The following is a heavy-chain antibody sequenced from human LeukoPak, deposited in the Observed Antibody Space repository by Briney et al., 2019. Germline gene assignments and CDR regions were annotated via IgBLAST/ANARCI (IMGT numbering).Heavy chain of an antibody. Sequence: GGSLRLSCAASGFTFNSYAMSWVRQAPGKGLEWVSGITNSGGNTYYADSVKGRFTISRDNSKSTLYLEMNSLRVEDTAMYYCARDAGGGQIGISVDYWGQGTLVTVSS. D-gene: IGHD3-16*01. J-gene: IGHJ4*02. V-gene: IGHV3-23*01. CDR2: ITNSGGNT. CDR3: ARDAGGGQIGISVDY. CDR1: GFTFNSYA.